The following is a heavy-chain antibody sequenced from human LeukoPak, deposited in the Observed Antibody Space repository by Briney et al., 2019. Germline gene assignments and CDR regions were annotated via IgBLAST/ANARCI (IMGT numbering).Heavy chain of an antibody. CDR1: GFTFDDYT. J-gene: IGHJ4*02. Sequence: PGGSLRLSCAASGFTFDDYTMHWVRQAPGKGLEWVSLISWDGGSTFSADSVKGRFTISRDNSKKSLYLQMKSLRTEDTALYYCAKVSPAGATDYWGQGTLVTVSS. V-gene: IGHV3-43*01. CDR3: AKVSPAGATDY. D-gene: IGHD1-26*01. CDR2: ISWDGGST.